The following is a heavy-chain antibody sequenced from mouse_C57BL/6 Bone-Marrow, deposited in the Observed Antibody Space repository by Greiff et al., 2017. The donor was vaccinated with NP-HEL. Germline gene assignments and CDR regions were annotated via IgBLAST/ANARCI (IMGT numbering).Heavy chain of an antibody. CDR2: INPNNGGT. CDR1: GYTFTDYY. V-gene: IGHV1-26*01. CDR3: ARNNLPPPMDY. D-gene: IGHD2-1*01. J-gene: IGHJ4*01. Sequence: EVQLQQSGPELVKPGASVKISCKASGYTFTDYYMNWVKQSHGKSLEWIGDINPNNGGTSYNQKFKGKATLTVDKSSSTAYMELRSLTSEDSAVYYCARNNLPPPMDYWGQGTSVTVSS.